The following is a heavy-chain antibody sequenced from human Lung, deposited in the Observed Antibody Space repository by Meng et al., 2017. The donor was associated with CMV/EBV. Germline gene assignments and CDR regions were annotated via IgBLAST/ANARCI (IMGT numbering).Heavy chain of an antibody. J-gene: IGHJ6*01. V-gene: IGHV3-30*04. Sequence: RIXCAASGFTFSSSAMHWVRQAPGKGLEWVAVVSYDGSHKYYADSVKGRFTISRDNSKNSLYLQMNSLRPEDTAVYYCARGIKEWSYFYYHAMDVWXQRSTVTVSS. CDR1: GFTFSSSA. D-gene: IGHD3-3*01. CDR2: VSYDGSHK. CDR3: ARGIKEWSYFYYHAMDV.